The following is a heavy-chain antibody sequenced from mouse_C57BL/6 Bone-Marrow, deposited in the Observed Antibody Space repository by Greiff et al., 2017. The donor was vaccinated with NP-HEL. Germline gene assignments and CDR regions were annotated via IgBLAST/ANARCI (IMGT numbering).Heavy chain of an antibody. J-gene: IGHJ3*01. Sequence: EVQLQDSGGGLVKPGGSLKLSCAASGFTFSSYAMSWVRQTPEKRLEWVATISDGSSYTYYPDNVKGRFTISRDNAKNNLYLQMSHLKSEDTAMYYCARDGGGNYGFAYWGQGTLVTVSA. V-gene: IGHV5-4*01. CDR1: GFTFSSYA. CDR2: ISDGSSYT. D-gene: IGHD2-1*01. CDR3: ARDGGGNYGFAY.